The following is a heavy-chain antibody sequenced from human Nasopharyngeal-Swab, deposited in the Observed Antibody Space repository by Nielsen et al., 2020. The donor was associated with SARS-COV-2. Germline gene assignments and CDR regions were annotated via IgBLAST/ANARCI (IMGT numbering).Heavy chain of an antibody. CDR2: IYSGGSST. CDR1: GFTFSNYA. CDR3: AKDQRYSGYDSFDY. V-gene: IGHV3-23*03. D-gene: IGHD5-12*01. J-gene: IGHJ4*02. Sequence: GESLKISCAAPGFTFSNYAMSWVRQAPGKGLEWVSVIYSGGSSTYYADSVKGRFTISRDNSKNTLYLQMNSLRAEDTAVYYCAKDQRYSGYDSFDYWGQGTLVTVSS.